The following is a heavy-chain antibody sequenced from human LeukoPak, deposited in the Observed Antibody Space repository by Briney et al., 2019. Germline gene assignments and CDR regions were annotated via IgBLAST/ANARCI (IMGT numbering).Heavy chain of an antibody. Sequence: SETLSLTCTVSGGSISSYYWSWIRQPPGKGLEWIGYIYYSGSTNYNPSLKSRVTISVDTSKNQSSLKLSSVTAADTAVYYCARHSYSSFYSGSTHYFDYWGQGTLVTVSS. D-gene: IGHD5-12*01. J-gene: IGHJ4*02. V-gene: IGHV4-59*08. CDR2: IYYSGST. CDR1: GGSISSYY. CDR3: ARHSYSSFYSGSTHYFDY.